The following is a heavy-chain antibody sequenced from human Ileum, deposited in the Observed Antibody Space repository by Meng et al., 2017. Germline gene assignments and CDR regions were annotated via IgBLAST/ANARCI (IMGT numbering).Heavy chain of an antibody. Sequence: EGQLVGSGGGLVKPGGSLRLSCEGTGFTFTNAWMTWVRQVPGKRLEWVGRIKSKPDGETTDYAAPVKGRFIISRDDSKNTVYLQMNSLKTEDTAVYYCTGHIDYWGQGTLVTVSS. J-gene: IGHJ4*02. CDR2: IKSKPDGETT. CDR1: GFTFTNAW. CDR3: TGHIDY. V-gene: IGHV3-15*01.